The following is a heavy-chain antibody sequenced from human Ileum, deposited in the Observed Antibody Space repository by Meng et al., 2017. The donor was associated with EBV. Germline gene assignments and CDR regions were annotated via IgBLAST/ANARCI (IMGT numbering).Heavy chain of an antibody. D-gene: IGHD1-7*01. Sequence: QVQPQQGGAGLLKPSETLSPTCAVYGGSFSGYYWSWIRQPPGKGLEWIGEINHSGSTNYNPSLKSRVDISVDKSKNQFYLSLFSVTAADTAVYYCGRDQGRELINHWGQGTLVTVSS. J-gene: IGHJ4*02. CDR2: INHSGST. CDR3: GRDQGRELINH. CDR1: GGSFSGYY. V-gene: IGHV4-34*01.